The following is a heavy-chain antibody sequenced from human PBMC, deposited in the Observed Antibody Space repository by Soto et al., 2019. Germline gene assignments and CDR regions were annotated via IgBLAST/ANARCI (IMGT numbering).Heavy chain of an antibody. CDR1: GGSISSGDYY. CDR3: ARDGDYYDSSGYYWRYFDY. CDR2: IYYSGST. V-gene: IGHV4-30-4*01. D-gene: IGHD3-22*01. Sequence: SETLSLTCTVSGGSISSGDYYWSWIRHPPGKGLEWIGYIYYSGSTYYNPSLKCRVTISVVTSKNQFSLKLSSLTAADTAVYYCARDGDYYDSSGYYWRYFDYWGQGTLVTVSS. J-gene: IGHJ4*02.